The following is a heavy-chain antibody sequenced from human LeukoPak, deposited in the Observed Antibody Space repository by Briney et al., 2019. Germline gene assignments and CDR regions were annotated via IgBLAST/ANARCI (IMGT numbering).Heavy chain of an antibody. Sequence: GASVKVSRKASGYTFTSTGISWVRQDPGQGLEWMGWINTYNGNTNYARKYQGRVTMTTDTSTSTVYMELRSLRSDDAAVYYCARDFDSSSLFDPWGQGTLVIVSS. V-gene: IGHV1-18*01. CDR3: ARDFDSSSLFDP. CDR2: INTYNGNT. D-gene: IGHD6-13*01. CDR1: GYTFTSTG. J-gene: IGHJ5*02.